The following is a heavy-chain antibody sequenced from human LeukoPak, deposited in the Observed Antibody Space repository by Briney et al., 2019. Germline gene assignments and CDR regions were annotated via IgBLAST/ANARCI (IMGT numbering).Heavy chain of an antibody. CDR2: INPSIGDT. D-gene: IGHD3-22*01. J-gene: IGHJ4*02. CDR1: GYTFTCYF. CDR3: ARDWGLLRAGAF. V-gene: IGHV1-2*02. Sequence: ASVKVSCKASGYTFTCYFMHWVRQAPGQGLEWMGWINPSIGDTKYAQKFQGRVTMTRDTSINTVYMELSRLRSDDTAVYYCARDWGLLRAGAFWGQGTLVTVPS.